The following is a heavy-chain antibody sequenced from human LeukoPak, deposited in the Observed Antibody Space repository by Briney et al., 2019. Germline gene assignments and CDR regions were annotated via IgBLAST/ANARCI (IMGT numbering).Heavy chain of an antibody. V-gene: IGHV3-53*01. D-gene: IGHD3-10*02. Sequence: GGSLRLSCAASGFTVSSNYMTWVRQAPGKGLEWVAVIHKNAITYYADTVKGRFTISRDNSKNMLYLQMNSLRAEDTAVYYCARSLRVRGVPDYMDVWGKGTTVIISS. CDR1: GFTVSSNY. CDR3: ARSLRVRGVPDYMDV. J-gene: IGHJ6*03. CDR2: IHKNAIT.